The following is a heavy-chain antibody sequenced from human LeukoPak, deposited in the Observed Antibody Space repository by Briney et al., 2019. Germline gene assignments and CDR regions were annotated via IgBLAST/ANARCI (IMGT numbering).Heavy chain of an antibody. Sequence: ASVKVSCKASGYTFTNYYMHWVRQAPGQGLEWMGSFDPEDGEAIYAQRFQGRVSMTEDTSTHTAYMEVNSLRSEDTAVYYCATDIQQLVLFAYWGQGTLVTVSS. CDR2: FDPEDGEA. D-gene: IGHD6-13*01. V-gene: IGHV1-24*01. CDR3: ATDIQQLVLFAY. J-gene: IGHJ4*02. CDR1: GYTFTNYY.